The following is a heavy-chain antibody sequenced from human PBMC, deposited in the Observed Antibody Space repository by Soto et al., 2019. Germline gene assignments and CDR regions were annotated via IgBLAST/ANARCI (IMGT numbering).Heavy chain of an antibody. CDR1: GFSISYYA. CDR2: ISASGIKT. V-gene: IGHV3-23*01. J-gene: IGHJ4*02. CDR3: AKDGIRKDDY. Sequence: GGSLRLSCSAFGFSISYYAMSWVRQAPGKGLEWVSSISASGIKTFHADSVKGRFAISRDTSTNTVYMQMNNLRVGDTALYYCAKDGIRKDDYWGQGTVVTVSS.